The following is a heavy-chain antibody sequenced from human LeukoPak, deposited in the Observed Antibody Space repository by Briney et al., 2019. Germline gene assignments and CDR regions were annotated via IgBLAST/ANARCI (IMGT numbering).Heavy chain of an antibody. Sequence: GGSLRLSCAASGFTFNTYHMNWVRQAPGKGLEWVSYISSSSSYIYDADSVKGRFTISRDNAKNSLYLQMNSLRAEDTAVYYCARGREYGDAIRSWGQGTLVTVSS. CDR3: ARGREYGDAIRS. V-gene: IGHV3-21*01. CDR2: ISSSSSYI. D-gene: IGHD4-17*01. J-gene: IGHJ4*02. CDR1: GFTFNTYH.